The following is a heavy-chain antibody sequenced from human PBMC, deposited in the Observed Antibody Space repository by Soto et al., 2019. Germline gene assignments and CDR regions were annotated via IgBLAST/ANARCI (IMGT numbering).Heavy chain of an antibody. CDR1: GGSFSGYY. Sequence: QVQLQQWGAGLLKPSETLSLTCAGYGGSFSGYYWSWIRKPPGKGLEWIGEINHSGSTHYNPSLKSRVTISVDTSKNPCSLKLSSVTAADTAVYYGAVISHNWFDPWGQGTLVTVSS. J-gene: IGHJ5*02. V-gene: IGHV4-34*01. CDR3: AVISHNWFDP. CDR2: INHSGST.